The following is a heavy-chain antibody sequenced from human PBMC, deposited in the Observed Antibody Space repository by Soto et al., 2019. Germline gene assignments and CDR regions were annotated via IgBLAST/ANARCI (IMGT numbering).Heavy chain of an antibody. J-gene: IGHJ3*02. CDR1: GFTFSSYA. Sequence: PGGSLRLSCAAAGFTFSSYAMSWVRQDQGKGLEWVSAISGSGGSTYYADSVKGRFTISRDNSKNTLYLQMNSLRAEDTAVYYCAKVITGTVLDAFDIWGQGTMVTVSS. D-gene: IGHD1-7*01. CDR2: ISGSGGST. CDR3: AKVITGTVLDAFDI. V-gene: IGHV3-23*01.